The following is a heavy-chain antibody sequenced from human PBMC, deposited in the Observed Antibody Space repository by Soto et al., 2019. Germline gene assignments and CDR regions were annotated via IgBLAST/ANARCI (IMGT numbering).Heavy chain of an antibody. CDR2: ISYDGSNK. Sequence: QVQLVESGGGVVQPGRSLRLSCAASGFTFSSYGMHWVRQAPGKGLEWVAVISYDGSNKYYADSVKGRFTISRDNSKNTLYLQMNSLRAEDTAVYYCAKVVEAMAADWGQGTLVTVSS. V-gene: IGHV3-30*18. CDR1: GFTFSSYG. D-gene: IGHD6-19*01. CDR3: AKVVEAMAAD. J-gene: IGHJ4*02.